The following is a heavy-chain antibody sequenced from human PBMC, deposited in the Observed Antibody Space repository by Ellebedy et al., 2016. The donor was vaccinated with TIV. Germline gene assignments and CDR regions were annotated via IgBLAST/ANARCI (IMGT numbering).Heavy chain of an antibody. CDR1: RFTFSTSA. V-gene: IGHV1-58*02. D-gene: IGHD1-26*01. J-gene: IGHJ6*02. Sequence: ASVKVSCKASRFTFSTSAIQWVRQIRGQSLEWMGWIVIASGDTDYGQKFQERVTLTRDMSTSTAYMEVTSLRPGDTAVYYCAAARGSRELSTRHTLYHYYTMDAWGQGTPVTVSS. CDR2: IVIASGDT. CDR3: AAARGSRELSTRHTLYHYYTMDA.